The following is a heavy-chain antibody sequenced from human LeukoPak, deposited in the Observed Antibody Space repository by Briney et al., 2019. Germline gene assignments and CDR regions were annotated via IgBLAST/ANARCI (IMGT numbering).Heavy chain of an antibody. V-gene: IGHV3-23*01. CDR1: GFTFNNYA. J-gene: IGHJ5*02. CDR2: IGFGDDSA. D-gene: IGHD3-9*01. Sequence: GGSLRLSCAASGFTFNNYAMSWVRQAPGKGLEWVSTIGFGDDSAYYADSVKGRFTISRDDSKNTLYLQMNYLRAEDTAVYYCAKDPTSVGGRHDWLLDSWGQGTLVTVSS. CDR3: AKDPTSVGGRHDWLLDS.